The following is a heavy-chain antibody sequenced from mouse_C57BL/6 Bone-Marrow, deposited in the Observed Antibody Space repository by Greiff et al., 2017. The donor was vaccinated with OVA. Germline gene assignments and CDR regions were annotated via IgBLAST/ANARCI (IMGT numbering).Heavy chain of an antibody. CDR1: GYSFTDYN. V-gene: IGHV1-39*01. J-gene: IGHJ4*01. D-gene: IGHD4-1*01. CDR3: AIRGYRWGYAMDY. Sequence: VQLQQSGPELVKPGASVKISCKASGYSFTDYNMNWVKQSNGKSLEWIGVINPNYGTTSYNQKFKGKATLTVDQSSSTAYMQLNSLTSEDSTVYYCAIRGYRWGYAMDYWGQGTSVTVSA. CDR2: INPNYGTT.